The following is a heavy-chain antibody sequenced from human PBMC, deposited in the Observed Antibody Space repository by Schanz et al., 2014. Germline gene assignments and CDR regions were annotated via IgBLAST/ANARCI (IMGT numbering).Heavy chain of an antibody. D-gene: IGHD3-3*01. CDR2: MWNDGIKT. CDR1: TSLFSRSV. J-gene: IGHJ4*02. CDR3: ARDLLVSHYDFWSGNDY. Sequence: DLVESGGGVVQPGRSLTLSCAVSTSLFSRSVIHRVRQAPGKGLEWVAVMWNDGIKTHYADSGKGRFTISRDNSKNTVYLQMNSLRADDTAVYYCARDLLVSHYDFWSGNDYWGQGTLVTVSS. V-gene: IGHV3-30*04.